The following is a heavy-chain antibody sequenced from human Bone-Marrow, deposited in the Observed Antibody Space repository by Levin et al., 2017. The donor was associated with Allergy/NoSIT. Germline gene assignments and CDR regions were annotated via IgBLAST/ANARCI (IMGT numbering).Heavy chain of an antibody. Sequence: GGSLRLSCAASGFTLSTYDMHWVRQAPGKGLEWVSAIAITTNTYYSGSVKGRFTISRENVKNSLYLQMNSLRVEDTAVYYCARERRGSGWDPLDYWGQGTLVTVSS. J-gene: IGHJ4*02. CDR3: ARERRGSGWDPLDY. D-gene: IGHD6-19*01. CDR1: GFTLSTYD. CDR2: IAITTNT. V-gene: IGHV3-13*01.